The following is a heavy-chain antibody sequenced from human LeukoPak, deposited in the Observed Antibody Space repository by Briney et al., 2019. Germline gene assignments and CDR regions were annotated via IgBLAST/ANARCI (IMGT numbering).Heavy chain of an antibody. V-gene: IGHV3-48*01. CDR1: GFTFSSYS. D-gene: IGHD4-23*01. J-gene: IGHJ1*01. CDR3: ARDHGRQITTVVPN. Sequence: GGSLRLSCAASGFTFSSYSMNWVRQAPGKGLEWVSYISSSSSTIYYADSVKGQFTISRDNAKNSLYLQMNSLRAEDTAVYYCARDHGRQITTVVPNWGQGTLVTVSS. CDR2: ISSSSSTI.